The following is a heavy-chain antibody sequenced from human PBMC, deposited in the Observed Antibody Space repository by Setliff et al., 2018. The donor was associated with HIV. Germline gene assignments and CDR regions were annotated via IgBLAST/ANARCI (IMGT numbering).Heavy chain of an antibody. CDR1: GYTFTGYY. CDR2: IIPNSDDT. V-gene: IGHV1-2*02. Sequence: ASVKVSCKASGYTFTGYYIHWVRQAPGRGLEWMGWIIPNSDDTNYAQKFQGRVTMTRDTSISTAYMEMSRLRSDDTAIYYCARAAGDWNTFDIWGQGTMVTVSS. J-gene: IGHJ3*02. D-gene: IGHD1-1*01. CDR3: ARAAGDWNTFDI.